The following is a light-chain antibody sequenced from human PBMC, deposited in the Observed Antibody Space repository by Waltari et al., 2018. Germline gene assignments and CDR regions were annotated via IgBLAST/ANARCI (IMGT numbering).Light chain of an antibody. V-gene: IGLV3-21*02. Sequence: SYVLAQPPSVSVAPGVTARITCGGNDIGYKSVHWYQVKAGQAPVVGAPDDSARPAGIPERSSASNSANTAPLTISGVEAGDEADYYCQVWDSSSDHVVFGGGTKLTVL. CDR3: QVWDSSSDHVV. J-gene: IGLJ2*01. CDR1: DIGYKS. CDR2: DDS.